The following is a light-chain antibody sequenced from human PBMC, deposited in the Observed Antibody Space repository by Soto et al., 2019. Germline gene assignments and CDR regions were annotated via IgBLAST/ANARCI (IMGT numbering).Light chain of an antibody. J-gene: IGLJ1*01. CDR3: SSYSTISNLV. CDR2: DVI. V-gene: IGLV2-14*03. Sequence: QSALTQPASVSGSPGQSITISCSGTNTDVGAYEYVSWYQQHPGKAPKLILYDVINRPSGVSDRFSGSKSGNTASLTISGLQAEDEAEYFCSSYSTISNLVFGTGTKLTVL. CDR1: NTDVGAYEY.